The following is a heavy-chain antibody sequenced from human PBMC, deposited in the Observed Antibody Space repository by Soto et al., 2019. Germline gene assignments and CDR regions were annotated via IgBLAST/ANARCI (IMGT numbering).Heavy chain of an antibody. V-gene: IGHV3-7*01. CDR2: INKDGSQS. CDR3: VKEIAAAQ. D-gene: IGHD6-25*01. J-gene: IGHJ4*02. Sequence: EVQLVESGGALVQPGGSLRLTCATSGFTFSNYCMTWVRQAPGKGLEWVANINKDGSQSSFVDSVKGRFTIFRDNAKSSLYLQMNSLRGEDTAKYYCVKEIAAAQWGQGTLVTVSS. CDR1: GFTFSNYC.